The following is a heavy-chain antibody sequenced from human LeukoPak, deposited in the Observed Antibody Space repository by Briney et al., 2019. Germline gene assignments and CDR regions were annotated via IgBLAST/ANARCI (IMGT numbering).Heavy chain of an antibody. CDR3: ARSNPTNGIAVPFDI. CDR1: GYTFTSYD. CDR2: ISAYNGNT. V-gene: IGHV1-18*01. D-gene: IGHD6-19*01. J-gene: IGHJ3*02. Sequence: GASVKVSCKASGYTFTSYDISWVRQAPGQGLEWMGWISAYNGNTNYAQKLQGRVTMTTDTSTSTAYMELRSLRSDDTAVYYCARSNPTNGIAVPFDIWGQGTMVTVSS.